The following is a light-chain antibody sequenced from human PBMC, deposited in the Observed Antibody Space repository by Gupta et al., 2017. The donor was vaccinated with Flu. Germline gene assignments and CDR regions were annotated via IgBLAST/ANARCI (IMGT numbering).Light chain of an antibody. CDR1: QNVLYDSTNRNH. CDR2: WAS. Sequence: DIVMTQSPDSLAVSLGERDTIHCKPSQNVLYDSTNRNHLAWYQQKPGQPPILLIYWASTRKSGVPDRFSGSGSATDFTLTISSLQAEDLAVYYCLQYYRTPYSFGQGTKLEIK. V-gene: IGKV4-1*01. CDR3: LQYYRTPYS. J-gene: IGKJ2*03.